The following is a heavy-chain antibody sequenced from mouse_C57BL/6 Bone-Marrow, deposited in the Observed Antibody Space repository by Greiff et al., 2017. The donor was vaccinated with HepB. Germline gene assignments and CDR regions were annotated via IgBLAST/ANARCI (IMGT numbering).Heavy chain of an antibody. CDR1: GYTFTSYW. CDR3: ARGGAYYSNFYYAMDY. D-gene: IGHD2-5*01. CDR2: IDPSDSET. Sequence: VQLQQSGAELVRPGSSVKLSCKASGYTFTSYWMHWVKQRPIQGLEWIGNIDPSDSETHYNQKFKDKATLTVDKSSSTAYMQLSSLTSEDSAVYYCARGGAYYSNFYYAMDYWGQGTSVTVSS. J-gene: IGHJ4*01. V-gene: IGHV1-52*01.